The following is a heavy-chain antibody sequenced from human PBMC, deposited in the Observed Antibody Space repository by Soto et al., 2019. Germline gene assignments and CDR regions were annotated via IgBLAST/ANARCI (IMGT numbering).Heavy chain of an antibody. J-gene: IGHJ5*01. Sequence: GGSLRLSCAASGFTFGSYAMSWVRQAPGKGLEWVSSISGSGGSTHYAESVKGRLTIARENSKKTLYLQMNNMRAEDTAIYSCARGYCVNGVLYGSPHWFDSWGQGTLVTVSS. CDR3: ARGYCVNGVLYGSPHWFDS. V-gene: IGHV3-23*01. CDR2: ISGSGGST. D-gene: IGHD2-8*01. CDR1: GFTFGSYA.